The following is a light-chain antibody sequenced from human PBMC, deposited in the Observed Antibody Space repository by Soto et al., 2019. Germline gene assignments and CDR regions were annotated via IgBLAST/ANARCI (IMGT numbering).Light chain of an antibody. CDR2: GAY. J-gene: IGKJ4*01. CDR3: QQYDISPLT. Sequence: EIVLTQSPGTLSLSPGERATLSCRASQSVTNSYLAWYQQKAGQAPRLLIYGAYHRATGVPDRFSGSGSGTDFTLTISRLEPEDFAVYYYQQYDISPLTFGGGTKVEI. CDR1: QSVTNSY. V-gene: IGKV3-20*01.